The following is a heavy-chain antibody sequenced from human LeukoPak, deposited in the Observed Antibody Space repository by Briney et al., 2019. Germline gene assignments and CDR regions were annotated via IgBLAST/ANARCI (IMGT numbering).Heavy chain of an antibody. CDR2: IIPILGIA. J-gene: IGHJ3*02. CDR3: AWKHYYDSSGYRAFDI. V-gene: IGHV1-69*04. CDR1: GGTFSSYA. Sequence: SVKVSCKASGGTFSSYAISWVRQAPGQRLEWMGRIIPILGIANYAQKFQGRVTITADKSTSTAYMELSSLRSEDTAVYYCAWKHYYDSSGYRAFDIWGQGTMVTVSS. D-gene: IGHD3-22*01.